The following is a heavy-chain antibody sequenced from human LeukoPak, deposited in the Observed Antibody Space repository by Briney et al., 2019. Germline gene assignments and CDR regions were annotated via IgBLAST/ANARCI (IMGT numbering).Heavy chain of an antibody. D-gene: IGHD2-15*01. V-gene: IGHV3-21*05. Sequence: GGSLRLSCAASGFTFSSYRMNWVRQAPGKGLEWVSYIGSSTIYYADSVKGRFTISRDNAKNSLYLQMNSLRAEDTAVYYCARDPGYCSGGSCQYYYYYYMDVWGKGTTVTVSS. CDR2: IGSSTI. J-gene: IGHJ6*03. CDR3: ARDPGYCSGGSCQYYYYYYMDV. CDR1: GFTFSSYR.